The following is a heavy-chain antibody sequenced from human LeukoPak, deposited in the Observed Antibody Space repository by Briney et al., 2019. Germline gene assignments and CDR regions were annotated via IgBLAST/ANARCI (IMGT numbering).Heavy chain of an antibody. Sequence: GGSLRLSCAASGFTFDDYGMSWVRQAPGKGLEWVSGINWNGGSTGYADSVKGRFTISRDNAKNSLFLQMNSLRAEDTALYYCARGMVRDYPSDYWGQGTLVTVSS. D-gene: IGHD3-10*01. CDR2: INWNGGST. CDR3: ARGMVRDYPSDY. CDR1: GFTFDDYG. J-gene: IGHJ4*02. V-gene: IGHV3-20*04.